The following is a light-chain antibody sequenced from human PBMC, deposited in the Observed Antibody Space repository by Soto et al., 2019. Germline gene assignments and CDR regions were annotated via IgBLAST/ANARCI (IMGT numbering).Light chain of an antibody. CDR2: SDN. CDR1: ASNIGVHF. V-gene: IGLV1-47*02. Sequence: QSVLTQPPSASGTPGQRVTISCSGSASNIGVHFVYWYQQVPGTAPKLLIYSDNQRPSGVPERFSGSKCGASASLAISGLRSEDEAGYYCAAWDDSLSCVVFGGGTKLTVL. CDR3: AAWDDSLSCVV. J-gene: IGLJ3*02.